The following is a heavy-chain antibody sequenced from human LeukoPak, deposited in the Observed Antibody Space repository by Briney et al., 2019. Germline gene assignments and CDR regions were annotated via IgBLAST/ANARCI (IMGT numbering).Heavy chain of an antibody. Sequence: ASESLSLTCTVSGGSISSSSYYWGWIRQPPGKGLEWIGSIYYSGSTYYNPSLKSRVTISVDTSKNQFSLKLSSVTAADTAVYYCARDAREVLMVYAIGWFDPWGQGTLVTVSS. D-gene: IGHD2-8*01. V-gene: IGHV4-39*07. CDR1: GGSISSSSYY. J-gene: IGHJ5*02. CDR3: ARDAREVLMVYAIGWFDP. CDR2: IYYSGST.